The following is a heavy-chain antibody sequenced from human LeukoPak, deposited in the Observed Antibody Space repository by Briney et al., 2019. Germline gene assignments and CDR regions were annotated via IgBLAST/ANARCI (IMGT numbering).Heavy chain of an antibody. Sequence: RPGGSLRLSCAASGFTFSDYYMSWIRQAPGKGLEWVSYISSSGSTIYYADSVKGRFTISRDNAKNSLYLQMNSLRAEDTAVYYCAKAENIVVVPAAGDVWGQGTTVTVSS. CDR3: AKAENIVVVPAAGDV. CDR2: ISSSGSTI. CDR1: GFTFSDYY. D-gene: IGHD2-2*01. J-gene: IGHJ6*02. V-gene: IGHV3-11*01.